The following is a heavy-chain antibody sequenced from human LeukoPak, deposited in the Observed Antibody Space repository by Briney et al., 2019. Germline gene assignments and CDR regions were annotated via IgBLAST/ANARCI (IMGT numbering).Heavy chain of an antibody. Sequence: GGSLRLSCAASGFTFSSYSMNWVRQAPGKGLEWVSSISSSSSYIYYADSVKGRFTISRDNAKNSLYLQMNSLRAEDTAVYYCARDRGVYYDSSGYGPWGQGTLVTVSS. V-gene: IGHV3-21*01. J-gene: IGHJ5*02. CDR1: GFTFSSYS. CDR3: ARDRGVYYDSSGYGP. D-gene: IGHD3-22*01. CDR2: ISSSSSYI.